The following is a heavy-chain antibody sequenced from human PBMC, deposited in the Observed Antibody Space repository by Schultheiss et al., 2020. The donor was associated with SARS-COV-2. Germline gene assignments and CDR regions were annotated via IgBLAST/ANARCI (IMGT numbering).Heavy chain of an antibody. V-gene: IGHV3-23*01. CDR1: GCTFSSNA. J-gene: IGHJ2*01. Sequence: GGSLRLSCAASGCTFSSNAWSWVRQAPGKGLEGVSAVSGSSGSTYYADTVKGRFTISRDNSKNTLYLQMNSLRAEDTAVYYCARDRYDFGRGFVSCWCFDLWGRGTLVTVSS. CDR2: VSGSSGST. D-gene: IGHD3-3*01. CDR3: ARDRYDFGRGFVSCWCFDL.